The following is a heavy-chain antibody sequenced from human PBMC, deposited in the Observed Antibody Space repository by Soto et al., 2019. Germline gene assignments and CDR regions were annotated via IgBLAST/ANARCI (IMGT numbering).Heavy chain of an antibody. Sequence: SGTLSPTCTVSGGSIRSGDYYWSLVRQPPGKGLEWIGYIYYSGSTNYNPSLKSRVTISVDTSKNQFSLKLSSVTAADTAVYYCAREEDDSSGYYYVVWGQGTLVTVSS. D-gene: IGHD3-22*01. J-gene: IGHJ4*02. V-gene: IGHV4-61*08. CDR3: AREEDDSSGYYYVV. CDR1: GGSIRSGDYY. CDR2: IYYSGST.